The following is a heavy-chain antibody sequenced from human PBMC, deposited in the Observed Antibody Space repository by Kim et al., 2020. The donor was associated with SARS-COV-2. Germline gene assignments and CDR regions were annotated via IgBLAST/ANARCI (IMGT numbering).Heavy chain of an antibody. Sequence: GGSLRLSCAASVFNFDDYGINWVRQAPGKGLEWVSGLNWKGDSTGYADSVKGRFTISRDNAKNSVYLQMDSLRAEDTALYYCAREQVGGSSSFRLDAFNVWGQGTMVTVSS. CDR3: AREQVGGSSSFRLDAFNV. J-gene: IGHJ3*01. CDR1: VFNFDDYG. D-gene: IGHD6-13*01. CDR2: LNWKGDST. V-gene: IGHV3-20*04.